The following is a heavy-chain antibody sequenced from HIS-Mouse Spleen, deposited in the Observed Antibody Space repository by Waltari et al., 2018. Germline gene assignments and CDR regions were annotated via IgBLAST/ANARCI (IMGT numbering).Heavy chain of an antibody. D-gene: IGHD6-13*01. CDR1: GGSISRGGYY. CDR3: ARYARIAAAGFPPPVDY. V-gene: IGHV4-31*03. Sequence: QVQLQESGPGLVKPSQTLSLTCTVSGGSISRGGYYWSWIRQHPGKGLEWIGYIYYSGSTYYTPSLKSRVTISVDTSKNQVSMKLSSVTAADTAVYYCARYARIAAAGFPPPVDYWGQGTLVTVSS. J-gene: IGHJ4*02. CDR2: IYYSGST.